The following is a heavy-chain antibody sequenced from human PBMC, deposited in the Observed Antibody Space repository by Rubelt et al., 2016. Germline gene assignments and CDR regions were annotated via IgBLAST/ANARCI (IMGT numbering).Heavy chain of an antibody. J-gene: IGHJ5*02. CDR3: AGRGSGSYYQAWFDP. CDR1: GGSISSSSYY. D-gene: IGHD1-26*01. CDR2: VYYSGST. V-gene: IGHV4-39*01. Sequence: QLQLQESGPGLVKPSETLSLTCTVSGGSISSSSYYWGWIRQPPGKGLEWIGSVYYSGSTSYNPSLKSRVTISVDTSKNQCARKCGSGTAAETALYYCAGRGSGSYYQAWFDPWGQGTLVTVSS.